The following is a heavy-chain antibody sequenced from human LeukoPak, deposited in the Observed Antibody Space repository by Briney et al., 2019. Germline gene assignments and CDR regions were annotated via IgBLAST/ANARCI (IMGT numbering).Heavy chain of an antibody. D-gene: IGHD4-11*01. V-gene: IGHV3-7*01. CDR3: ASGMKDDYSEKSFDI. J-gene: IGHJ3*02. Sequence: GGSLRLSCAASGFTFSSYWMSWVRQAPGKGLERVANIKQDGSEKYYVDSVKGRFTISRDNSKNTLYVQMNSLRPEDTAVYYCASGMKDDYSEKSFDIWGQGTMVTVSS. CDR1: GFTFSSYW. CDR2: IKQDGSEK.